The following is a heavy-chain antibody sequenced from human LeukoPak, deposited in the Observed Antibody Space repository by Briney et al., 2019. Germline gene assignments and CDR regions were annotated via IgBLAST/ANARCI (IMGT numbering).Heavy chain of an antibody. V-gene: IGHV4-39*01. CDR3: ARLSFPAIAAAGPMWGMDV. Sequence: SETLSLTCTVSGGSISSSSYSWGWIGQPPGKGLEWIGSIHYSGSTYYNPSLKSRVTISVDTSKNQFSLKLSSVTAADTAVYYCARLSFPAIAAAGPMWGMDVWGQGTTVTVSS. D-gene: IGHD6-13*01. CDR1: GGSISSSSYS. J-gene: IGHJ6*02. CDR2: IHYSGST.